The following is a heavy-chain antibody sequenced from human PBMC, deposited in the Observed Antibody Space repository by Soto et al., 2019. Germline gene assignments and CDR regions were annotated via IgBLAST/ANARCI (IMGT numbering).Heavy chain of an antibody. CDR3: AREQLAQAAAPPPYYYYYMDV. D-gene: IGHD1-1*01. CDR2: IWYDGSNK. J-gene: IGHJ6*03. Sequence: GGSLRLSCAASGFTFSSYGMHWVRQAPGKGLEWVAVIWYDGSNKYYADSVKGRFTISRDNSKNTLYLQMNSLRAEDTAVYYCAREQLAQAAAPPPYYYYYMDVWGKGTTVTVSS. V-gene: IGHV3-33*01. CDR1: GFTFSSYG.